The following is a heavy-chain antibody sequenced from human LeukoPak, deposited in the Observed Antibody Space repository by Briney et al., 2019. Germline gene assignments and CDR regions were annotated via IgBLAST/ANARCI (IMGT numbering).Heavy chain of an antibody. V-gene: IGHV3-23*01. Sequence: AGGSLRLSCAASGFTFTSYAISWVRQAPGKGLEWASGISDSGGRTYYADSVKGRFTISTDNSKNTLYLQMNSLRADDTAVYYCAKGYCSTTSCYKGGFDCWGQGTLVTVSS. CDR2: ISDSGGRT. D-gene: IGHD2-2*02. J-gene: IGHJ4*02. CDR1: GFTFTSYA. CDR3: AKGYCSTTSCYKGGFDC.